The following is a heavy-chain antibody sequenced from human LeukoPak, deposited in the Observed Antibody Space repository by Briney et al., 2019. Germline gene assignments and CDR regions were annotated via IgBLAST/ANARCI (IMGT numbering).Heavy chain of an antibody. CDR1: RHSLTGMF. D-gene: IGHD3-10*01. CDR3: ATGLLGGTWYYGAMDV. J-gene: IGHJ6*02. V-gene: IGHV1-24*01. CDR2: FDPEGGET. Sequence: ASVRVSCKISRHSLTGMFMHWVRLAPGRGLEWMGTFDPEGGETTYAQRFQGRVTMTEDTSTDTAYIDLTSLTSEDTALYYCATGLLGGTWYYGAMDVWGQGTTVTVSS.